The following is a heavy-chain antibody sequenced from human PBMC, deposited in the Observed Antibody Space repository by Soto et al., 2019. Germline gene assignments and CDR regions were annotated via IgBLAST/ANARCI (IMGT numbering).Heavy chain of an antibody. V-gene: IGHV1-69*08. J-gene: IGHJ4*02. D-gene: IGHD6-6*01. CDR3: ARDRLRQAARPDIADY. CDR2: IIPILGIA. CDR1: GGTFSSYT. Sequence: QVQLVQSGAEVKKPGSSVKVSCKASGGTFSSYTISWVRQAPGQGLEWMGRIIPILGIANYAQKFQGRVTITADKSTSTAYMELSSLRSEDTAVYYCARDRLRQAARPDIADYWGQGTLVTVSS.